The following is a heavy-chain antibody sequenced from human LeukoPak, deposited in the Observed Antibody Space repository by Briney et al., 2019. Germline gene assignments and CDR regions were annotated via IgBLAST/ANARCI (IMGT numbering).Heavy chain of an antibody. D-gene: IGHD3-10*02. Sequence: SETLSLTCTVSGGSISPYYWSWIRQPPGKGLEWLGYIYYSGNTDYNPSLKSRVAISVDTSKNQFSLKLSSVTASDTAVYYCAESTGSTMFIDYWGQGTLVTVSS. CDR1: GGSISPYY. CDR2: IYYSGNT. V-gene: IGHV4-59*01. J-gene: IGHJ4*02. CDR3: AESTGSTMFIDY.